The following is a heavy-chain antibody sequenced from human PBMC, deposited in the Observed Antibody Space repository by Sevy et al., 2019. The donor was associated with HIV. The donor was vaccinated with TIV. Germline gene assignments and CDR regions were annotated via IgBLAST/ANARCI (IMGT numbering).Heavy chain of an antibody. CDR2: INPNSGGT. Sequence: ASVKVSCKASGYTFTGYYMHWVRQAPGQGLEWMGWINPNSGGTNYAQKFQGRITMTRDTSIRTAYMELSRLRSDGAAVYYGARCGRTYYYDSSGYYYAYDSWGQGTLVTVSS. J-gene: IGHJ4*02. D-gene: IGHD3-22*01. V-gene: IGHV1-2*02. CDR3: ARCGRTYYYDSSGYYYAYDS. CDR1: GYTFTGYY.